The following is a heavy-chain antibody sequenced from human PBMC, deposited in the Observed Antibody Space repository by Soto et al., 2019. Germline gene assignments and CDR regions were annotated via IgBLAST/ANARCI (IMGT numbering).Heavy chain of an antibody. CDR2: IIPILGIA. CDR1: GGTFSSYT. D-gene: IGHD4-17*01. J-gene: IGHJ3*02. V-gene: IGHV1-69*02. CDR3: ARAGLKMTTDAFDI. Sequence: SVKVSCKAAGGTFSSYTISWVRQATGQRLEWMGRIIPILGIANYAQKFQGRVTITADKSTSTAYMELSSLRSEDTAVYYCARAGLKMTTDAFDIWGQGTMVTVSS.